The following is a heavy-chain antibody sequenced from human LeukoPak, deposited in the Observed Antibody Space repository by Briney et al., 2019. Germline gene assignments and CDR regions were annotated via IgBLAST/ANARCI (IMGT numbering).Heavy chain of an antibody. Sequence: GGSLRLSCAASGFSFSSYGMHWVRQVPGKGLEWVAVIWYDGSNKYYADSVKGRFTISRDNSKNTLYLQMNSLRAEDTAVSYCARDLSRGELHDAFDIWGQGTMVTVSS. CDR3: ARDLSRGELHDAFDI. J-gene: IGHJ3*02. CDR1: GFSFSSYG. D-gene: IGHD1-26*01. CDR2: IWYDGSNK. V-gene: IGHV3-33*01.